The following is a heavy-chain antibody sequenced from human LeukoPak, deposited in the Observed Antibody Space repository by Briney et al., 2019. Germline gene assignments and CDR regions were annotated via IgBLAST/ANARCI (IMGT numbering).Heavy chain of an antibody. CDR1: GFTLSSYE. CDR2: ISTSGSTI. CDR3: ARGIAAPDY. J-gene: IGHJ4*02. Sequence: TGGSLRLSCAASGFTLSSYEMNWVRQAPGKGLEWVSYISTSGSTIYYADSVKGRFTISRDNAKNSLFLQMNSLRAEDTAVYYCARGIAAPDYWGQGTLVTVSS. D-gene: IGHD6-13*01. V-gene: IGHV3-48*03.